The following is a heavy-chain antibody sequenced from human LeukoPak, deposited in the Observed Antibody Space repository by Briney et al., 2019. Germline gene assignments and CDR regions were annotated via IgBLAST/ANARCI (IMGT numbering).Heavy chain of an antibody. CDR1: GFTFSSYN. V-gene: IGHV3-48*01. CDR3: ASFWTGVLSRNYCFNY. Sequence: GGSLRLSCAASGFTFSSYNMNWVRQAPGKGLEWVSYISSSSSTIYYADSVKGRFTISRDNAKNSLYLQMNSLRAEDTAVYYCASFWTGVLSRNYCFNYWGQGTLVTVSS. D-gene: IGHD3/OR15-3a*01. J-gene: IGHJ4*02. CDR2: ISSSSSTI.